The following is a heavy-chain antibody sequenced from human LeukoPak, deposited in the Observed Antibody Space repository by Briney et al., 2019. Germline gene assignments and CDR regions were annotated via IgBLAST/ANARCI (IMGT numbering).Heavy chain of an antibody. CDR1: GFTLSSYW. CDR2: INSDGSST. Sequence: PGGSLRLSCAASGFTLSSYWMHWLRQAPGKGLVWVPRINSDGSSTSYADSVRGRFTISRDNAKNTLYLLMNSLRAEDTAVYYWAMDHYYDSSGYYDYWGEGTPVTVSS. CDR3: AMDHYYDSSGYYDY. D-gene: IGHD3-22*01. J-gene: IGHJ4*02. V-gene: IGHV3-74*01.